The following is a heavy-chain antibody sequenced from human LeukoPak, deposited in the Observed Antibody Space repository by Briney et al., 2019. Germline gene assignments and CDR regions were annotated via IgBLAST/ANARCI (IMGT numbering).Heavy chain of an antibody. CDR2: IYYSGST. CDR1: GGSISSYY. J-gene: IGHJ4*02. Sequence: SETLSLTCTVSGGSISSYYWSWIRQPPGKGLEWIGYIYYSGSTNYNPSLKSRVTISVDTSKNQFSLKLSSVTAADTAVYYCARRNPESYSAFDYWGQGTLVTVSS. D-gene: IGHD1-26*01. V-gene: IGHV4-59*01. CDR3: ARRNPESYSAFDY.